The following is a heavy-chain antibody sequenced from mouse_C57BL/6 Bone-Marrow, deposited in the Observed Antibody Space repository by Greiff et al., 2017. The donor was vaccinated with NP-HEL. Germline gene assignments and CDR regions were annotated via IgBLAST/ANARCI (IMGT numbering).Heavy chain of an antibody. V-gene: IGHV1-82*01. D-gene: IGHD2-4*01. CDR1: GYAFSSSW. CDR3: ARWGLGAY. Sequence: VQLQESGPELVKPGASVKISCKASGYAFSSSWMNWVKQRPGKGLEWIGRIYPGDGDTNYNGKFKGKATLTADESSSTAYMQLSSLTSEDSAVYFCARWGLGAYWGQGTLVTVSA. CDR2: IYPGDGDT. J-gene: IGHJ3*01.